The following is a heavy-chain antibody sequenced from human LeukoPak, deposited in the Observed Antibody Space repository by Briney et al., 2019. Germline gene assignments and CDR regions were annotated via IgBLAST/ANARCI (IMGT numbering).Heavy chain of an antibody. D-gene: IGHD5-18*01. CDR1: GGSISDTSHS. V-gene: IGHV4-39*01. Sequence: SETLSLTCTVSGGSISDTSHSWAWIRQPPGEGGERIGSIYYSGTTYCNPSLNSRVTISVGTSKNQFSLQLSFVTAADTALYYCARHTYTYAKYSYYMDVWGKGTTVTVSS. CDR3: ARHTYTYAKYSYYMDV. CDR2: IYYSGTT. J-gene: IGHJ6*03.